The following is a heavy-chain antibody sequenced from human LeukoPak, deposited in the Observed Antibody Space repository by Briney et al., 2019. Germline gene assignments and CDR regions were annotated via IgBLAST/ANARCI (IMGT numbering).Heavy chain of an antibody. CDR2: IGGPGGRE. J-gene: IGHJ4*02. CDR1: GFTFRNFA. V-gene: IGHV3-23*01. D-gene: IGHD5-12*01. CDR3: AKSATKYSGYDEYYFDY. Sequence: GGSLRLSCAASGFTFRNFAMSWVRQAPGKGLEWVSAIGGPGGREVFYADSVKGRFIISRDNSKNTLYLQMNSLRAEDTAVYYCAKSATKYSGYDEYYFDYWGQGTLVTVSS.